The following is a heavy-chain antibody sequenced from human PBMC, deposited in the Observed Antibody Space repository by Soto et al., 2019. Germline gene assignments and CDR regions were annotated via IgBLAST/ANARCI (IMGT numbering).Heavy chain of an antibody. J-gene: IGHJ6*02. CDR1: GYKFTSYG. Sequence: QAQLVQSGTEVKKPGTSVKVSCKTSGYKFTSYGISWVRQAPGQGLEWMGWISAYNGDTKYSQKFQGRISLTTDSFTTTANMELGSLRSDDAAIYYCARHSSLDYFYYGMDVWGQGTTVTVSS. V-gene: IGHV1-18*04. D-gene: IGHD2-2*01. CDR3: ARHSSLDYFYYGMDV. CDR2: ISAYNGDT.